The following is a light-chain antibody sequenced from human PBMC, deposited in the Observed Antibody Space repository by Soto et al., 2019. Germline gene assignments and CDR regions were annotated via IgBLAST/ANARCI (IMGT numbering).Light chain of an antibody. V-gene: IGLV2-8*01. CDR2: EVV. J-gene: IGLJ1*01. CDR3: KSYAGSNTYG. CDR1: KNDSGVYDF. Sequence: QSVLTQPPSASGAPGQSGTISCTGTKNDSGVYDFVSWYQRHPGKAPRLIIYEVVQRPSGVPDRFSGSKSGNTASLTVSGLQAADEADYFCKSYAGSNTYGFGSGTMLTVL.